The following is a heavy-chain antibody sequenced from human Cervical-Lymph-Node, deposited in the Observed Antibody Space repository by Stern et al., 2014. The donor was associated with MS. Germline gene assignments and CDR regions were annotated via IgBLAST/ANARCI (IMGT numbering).Heavy chain of an antibody. CDR1: GFIFSSYA. V-gene: IGHV3-30-3*01. CDR3: ARDTCRGGGCYFGY. J-gene: IGHJ4*02. CDR2: LSNEGSKQ. D-gene: IGHD2-15*01. Sequence: VQLVESGGGVVQPGRSLRLSCAASGFIFSSYAMHWVRQAPGKGLDWVAFLSNEGSKQFYADSVKGRFTISRDNSNNTLYLQMNSLRPEDTAVYYCARDTCRGGGCYFGYWGQGSLITVSS.